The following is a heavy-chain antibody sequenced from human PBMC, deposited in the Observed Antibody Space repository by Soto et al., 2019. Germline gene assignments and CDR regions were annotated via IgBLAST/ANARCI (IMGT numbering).Heavy chain of an antibody. J-gene: IGHJ6*03. CDR1: GYSFTSYW. CDR2: IYPGDSDT. D-gene: IGHD6-6*01. V-gene: IGHV5-51*01. Sequence: GESLKISCKGSGYSFTSYWIGWVRQMPGKGLEWMGIIYPGDSDTRYSPSFQGQVTISADKSISTAYLQWSSLKASDTAMYYCARIPYSSSSGYYYYYMDVWGKGTTVTVS. CDR3: ARIPYSSSSGYYYYYMDV.